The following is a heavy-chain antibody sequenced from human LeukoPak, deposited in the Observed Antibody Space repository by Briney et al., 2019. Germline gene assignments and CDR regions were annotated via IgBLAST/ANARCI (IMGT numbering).Heavy chain of an antibody. D-gene: IGHD5-12*01. J-gene: IGHJ3*02. CDR3: ARLPGEDIVAMGAFDI. CDR1: GGSISSYY. V-gene: IGHV4-59*08. CDR2: IYYSGST. Sequence: KPSETLSLTCTVSGGSISSYYWSWIRQPPGKGLEWIGYIYYSGSTNYNPSLKSRVTISVDTSKNQFSLKLSSVTAADTAVYYCARLPGEDIVAMGAFDIWGQGTMVTVSS.